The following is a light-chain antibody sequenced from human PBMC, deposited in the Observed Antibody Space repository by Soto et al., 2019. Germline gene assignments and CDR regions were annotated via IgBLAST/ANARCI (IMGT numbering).Light chain of an antibody. J-gene: IGLJ1*01. V-gene: IGLV2-11*01. CDR2: DVS. CDR3: CSYAGTHTYV. Sequence: QSVLTQPRSVSGSPGQSVTISCTGTSSDVGGYNYVSWYQYHPGKAPKLMIYDVSKRPSGVPDRFSGSKSGNAASLTISGLQADDEADCYCCSYAGTHTYVFGTATQLTVL. CDR1: SSDVGGYNY.